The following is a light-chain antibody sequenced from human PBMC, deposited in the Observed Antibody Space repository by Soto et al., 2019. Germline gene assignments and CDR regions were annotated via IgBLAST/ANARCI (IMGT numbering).Light chain of an antibody. V-gene: IGKV3-20*01. CDR3: QQYGRSPFT. CDR2: GAS. J-gene: IGKJ3*01. CDR1: QSVSSNT. Sequence: ELGLTQSPGTLSLSPGERATLSCRASQSVSSNTLAWYQQRPGQAPRVVIYGASTRATGIPERFSGSGSGTDVNLNISRLEPEDFAVYYCQQYGRSPFTFGPATKVDIK.